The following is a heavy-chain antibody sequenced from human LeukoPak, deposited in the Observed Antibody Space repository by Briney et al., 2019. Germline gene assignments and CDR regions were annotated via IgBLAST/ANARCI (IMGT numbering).Heavy chain of an antibody. Sequence: NPGGSLRLSCAASGFTLSDYYMSWIRQAPGKGLEWVSYISSSGSSIYYADSVKGRITISRDNAKNSLYLQMNSLRGEDTGVYYCARGQNGCDYWGQGTLVTVSS. CDR2: ISSSGSSI. D-gene: IGHD2-8*01. CDR3: ARGQNGCDY. J-gene: IGHJ4*02. CDR1: GFTLSDYY. V-gene: IGHV3-11*04.